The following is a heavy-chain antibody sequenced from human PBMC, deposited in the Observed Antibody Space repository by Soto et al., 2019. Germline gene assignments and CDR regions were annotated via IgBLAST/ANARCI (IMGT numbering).Heavy chain of an antibody. CDR1: GFTFSSYS. Sequence: PGGSLRLSGAASGFTFSSYSMSWVRQAPGKGLEWVSGFRGSGDDGTTYYADSVKGRFTISRDNSKKMLFLQMNSLRAEDTAIYYCAKKVNSGSGSQYFDYWGQGTLVTVSS. D-gene: IGHD3-10*01. CDR2: FRGSGDDGTT. CDR3: AKKVNSGSGSQYFDY. J-gene: IGHJ4*02. V-gene: IGHV3-23*01.